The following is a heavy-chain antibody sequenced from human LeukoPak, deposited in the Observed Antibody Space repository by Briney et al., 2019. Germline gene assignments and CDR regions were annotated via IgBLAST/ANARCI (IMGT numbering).Heavy chain of an antibody. J-gene: IGHJ6*02. V-gene: IGHV1-18*01. D-gene: IGHD5-24*01. CDR2: ISAYNGNT. CDR3: ARDLGGEMATIFYYYGMDV. Sequence: ASVKVSCKASGYTSTSYGISWVRQAPGQGLEWMGWISAYNGNTNYAQKLQGRVTMTTDTSTSTAYMELRSLRSDDTAVYYCARDLGGEMATIFYYYGMDVWGQGTTVTVSS. CDR1: GYTSTSYG.